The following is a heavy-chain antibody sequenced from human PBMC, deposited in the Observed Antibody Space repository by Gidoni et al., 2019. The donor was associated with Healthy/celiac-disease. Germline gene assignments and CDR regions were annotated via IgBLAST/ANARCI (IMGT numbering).Heavy chain of an antibody. CDR3: ARDPYVWGSYRFDY. D-gene: IGHD3-16*02. J-gene: IGHJ4*02. CDR1: GFTFSSYA. Sequence: QVQLVESGGGVVQPGRSLRLSCAASGFTFSSYAMHWVRQAPGKGLEWVAVISYDGSNKYYADSVKGRFTISRDNSKNTLYLQMNSLRAEDTAVYYCARDPYVWGSYRFDYWGQGTLVTVSS. CDR2: ISYDGSNK. V-gene: IGHV3-30*01.